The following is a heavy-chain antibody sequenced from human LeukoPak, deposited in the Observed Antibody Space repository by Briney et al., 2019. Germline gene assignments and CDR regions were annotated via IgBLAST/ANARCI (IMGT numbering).Heavy chain of an antibody. J-gene: IGHJ4*01. D-gene: IGHD2-2*03. CDR3: AKAGYCTSTSCPRHY. CDR1: GLTFSSYA. Sequence: PGGSLRLSCAASGLTFSSYAMGGVRQAPGKGLEWVSVISGSSGSTYYADSVKGRFTISRDNSKNTLSLQMNSLRDEDTAVYYFAKAGYCTSTSCPRHYWGHGSLVTVSS. V-gene: IGHV3-23*01. CDR2: ISGSSGST.